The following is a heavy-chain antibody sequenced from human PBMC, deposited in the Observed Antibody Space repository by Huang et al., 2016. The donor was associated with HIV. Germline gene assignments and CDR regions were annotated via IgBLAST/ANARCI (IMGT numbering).Heavy chain of an antibody. CDR3: ARLPGSITMIRGVITDPY. Sequence: QLQLQESGPGLVKPSETLSLTCTVSGGSIRSDNYYWGWIRQPPGKGLEWLGSIYYSGSTYYNPSLKRRVTITVDTAKNHFSLRMRSVTAAETAVYYCARLPGSITMIRGVITDPYWGQGTLVTVSS. V-gene: IGHV4-39*02. CDR1: GGSIRSDNYY. CDR2: IYYSGST. D-gene: IGHD3-10*01. J-gene: IGHJ4*02.